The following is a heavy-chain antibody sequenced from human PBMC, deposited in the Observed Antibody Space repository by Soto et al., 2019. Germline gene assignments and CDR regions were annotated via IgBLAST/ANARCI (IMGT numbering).Heavy chain of an antibody. CDR1: GFAFSGYA. D-gene: IGHD3-22*01. CDR2: ISESGSRT. Sequence: PGGSLRLSCAASGFAFSGYAMTWVRRAPGKGLEWVSSISESGSRTFYADSVEGRFTVSRENSKNTLYLQMNSLRAEDTAVYYCVKHMVVVLITTVGYFDYWGQGTLVTVSS. CDR3: VKHMVVVLITTVGYFDY. J-gene: IGHJ4*02. V-gene: IGHV3-23*01.